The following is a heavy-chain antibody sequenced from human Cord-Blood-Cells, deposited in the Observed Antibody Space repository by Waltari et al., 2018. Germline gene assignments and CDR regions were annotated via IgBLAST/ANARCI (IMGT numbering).Heavy chain of an antibody. Sequence: QVQLVESGGGVVQPGRSLRLSCAASGFTFSSYAMHWVRQAPGKGLEWVAVISYDGSNKYYADSVKGRFTISRDNSKNTLYLQMNSLRADDTAVYYCARGGDYGSGSYSNFDYWGQGTLVTVSS. V-gene: IGHV3-30*04. CDR3: ARGGDYGSGSYSNFDY. CDR1: GFTFSSYA. CDR2: ISYDGSNK. D-gene: IGHD3-10*01. J-gene: IGHJ4*02.